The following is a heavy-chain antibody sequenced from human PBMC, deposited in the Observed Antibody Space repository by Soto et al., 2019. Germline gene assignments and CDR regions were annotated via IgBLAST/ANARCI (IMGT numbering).Heavy chain of an antibody. D-gene: IGHD3-22*01. CDR3: ARVKYYYDSSGYYYWYYFDY. Sequence: LSCAASEVNCVDHNMHWISQATGKGLEWVSAIGTAGDTYYPGSVKGRFTISRENAKNSLYLQMNSLRAEDTAVYYCARVKYYYDSSGYYYWYYFDYWGQGTLVTVSS. CDR2: IGTAGDT. CDR1: EVNCVDHN. V-gene: IGHV3-13*01. J-gene: IGHJ4*02.